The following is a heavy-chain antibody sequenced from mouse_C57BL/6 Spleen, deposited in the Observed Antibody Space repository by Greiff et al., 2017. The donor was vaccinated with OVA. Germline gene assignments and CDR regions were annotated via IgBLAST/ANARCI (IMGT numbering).Heavy chain of an antibody. CDR3: ARGRPPYYFDY. V-gene: IGHV1-22*01. Sequence: DVKLVESGPELVKPGASVKMSCKASGYTFTDYNMHWVKQSHGKSLEWIGYINPNNGGTSYNQKFKGKATLTVNKSSSTAYMELRSLTSEDSAVYYCARGRPPYYFDYWGQGTTLTVSS. J-gene: IGHJ2*01. CDR2: INPNNGGT. CDR1: GYTFTDYN.